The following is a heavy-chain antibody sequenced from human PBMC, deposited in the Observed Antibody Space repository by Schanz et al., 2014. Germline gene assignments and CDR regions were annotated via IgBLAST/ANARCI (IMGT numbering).Heavy chain of an antibody. J-gene: IGHJ4*02. CDR1: GFTFSSYA. CDR2: IGVDGTTT. D-gene: IGHD3-10*01. Sequence: EVQLLESGGGLVQPGGSLRLSCAASGFTFSSYAMSWVRQAPGKGLEWVSVIGVDGTTTYYADSVKGRFTISRDNSKNTPYLQMNSLRPEDTAVYYCAKYRGYYRVSGSYRELEYWGQGTLVTVSS. CDR3: AKYRGYYRVSGSYRELEY. V-gene: IGHV3-23*01.